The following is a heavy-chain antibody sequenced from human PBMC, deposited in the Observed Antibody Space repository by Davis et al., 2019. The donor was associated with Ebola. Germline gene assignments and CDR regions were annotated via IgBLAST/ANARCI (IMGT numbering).Heavy chain of an antibody. CDR2: INHSGST. D-gene: IGHD3-10*01. Sequence: MPSETLSLTCTVSGGSIISSSYYWSWIRQPPGKGLEWIGEINHSGSTNYNPSLKSRVTISVDTSKNQFSLKLSSVTAADTAVYYCARHVLLWFGELLYYYYGTDVWGKGTTVTVSS. CDR3: ARHVLLWFGELLYYYYGTDV. CDR1: GGSIISSSYY. V-gene: IGHV4-39*01. J-gene: IGHJ6*04.